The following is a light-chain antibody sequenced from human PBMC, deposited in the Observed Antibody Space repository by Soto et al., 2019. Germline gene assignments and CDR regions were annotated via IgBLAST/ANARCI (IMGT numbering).Light chain of an antibody. CDR2: DAS. CDR1: QSVSSY. CDR3: QQRSNLPLIT. V-gene: IGKV3-11*01. J-gene: IGKJ5*01. Sequence: AALSLYKGERATLSCRASQSVSSYLAWYQQKPGQAPRLLIYDASNRATGIPARFSGSGSGTDFTLTISSLEPEDFAVYYCQQRSNLPLIT.